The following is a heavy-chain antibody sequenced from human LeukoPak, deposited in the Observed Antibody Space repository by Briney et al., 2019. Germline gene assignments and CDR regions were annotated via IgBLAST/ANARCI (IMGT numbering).Heavy chain of an antibody. CDR3: ARDWARIAAAGKVLGYYYGMDV. J-gene: IGHJ6*02. Sequence: ASVKVSCKASGYTFTSYGISWVRPAPGQGLAWMGWISAYNGNTNYAQKLQGRVTMTTDTSTSTAYMELRSLRSDDTAVYYCARDWARIAAAGKVLGYYYGMDVWGQGTTVTVSS. CDR2: ISAYNGNT. V-gene: IGHV1-18*01. CDR1: GYTFTSYG. D-gene: IGHD6-13*01.